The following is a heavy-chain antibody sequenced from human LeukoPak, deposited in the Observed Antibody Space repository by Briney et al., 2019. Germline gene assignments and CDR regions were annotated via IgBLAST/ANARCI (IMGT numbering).Heavy chain of an antibody. V-gene: IGHV3-33*08. D-gene: IGHD3-22*01. CDR2: IWYGGSNK. J-gene: IGHJ4*02. CDR1: GFTFSSYG. Sequence: GGSLRLSCAASGFTFSSYGMHWVRQAPGKGLEWVAVIWYGGSNKYYADSVKGRFTISRDNSKNTLYLQMNSLRAEDTAVYYCARGRFNYDSSGYSSFYHWGQGTLVTVSS. CDR3: ARGRFNYDSSGYSSFYH.